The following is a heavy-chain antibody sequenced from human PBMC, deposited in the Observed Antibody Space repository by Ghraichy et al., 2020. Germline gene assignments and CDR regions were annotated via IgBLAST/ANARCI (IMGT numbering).Heavy chain of an antibody. CDR1: GFTFSGYY. V-gene: IGHV3-11*06. D-gene: IGHD6-25*01. CDR2: ITSSGDYT. CDR3: AREGGNRGFDS. J-gene: IGHJ4*02. Sequence: LSLTCAASGFTFSGYYMSWIRQAPGKGLEWVSYITSSGDYTNYADSVKGRFSISRDNAKTSLFLQMTSLRAEDTAVYYCAREGGNRGFDSWGQGTLVTVSS.